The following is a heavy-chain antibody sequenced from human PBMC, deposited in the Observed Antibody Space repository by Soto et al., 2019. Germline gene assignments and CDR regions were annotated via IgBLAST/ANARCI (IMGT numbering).Heavy chain of an antibody. Sequence: QITLKESGPTLVIPTQTLTLTCTFSGFSLNTRGVGVGWIRQPPGKALEWVALIHWDDEKRYSPSLRNTLTITKDTSKNQVVLIMTNMDPVDTATYYCAYTPFVLGSGWNVDFWGQGILVTVSS. CDR3: AYTPFVLGSGWNVDF. D-gene: IGHD6-19*01. V-gene: IGHV2-5*02. J-gene: IGHJ4*02. CDR1: GFSLNTRGVG. CDR2: IHWDDEK.